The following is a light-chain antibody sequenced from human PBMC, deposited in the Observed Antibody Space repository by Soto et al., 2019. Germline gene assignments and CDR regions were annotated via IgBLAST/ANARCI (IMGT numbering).Light chain of an antibody. CDR3: QQRNVWPPIT. Sequence: IQMTQSPSTLSGSVGDRVTITSRASQTISSWLAWYQQKPGKAPKLLIYKASTLKSGVPSRFSGSGSGTEFTLTINSLEPEDFAVYYCQQRNVWPPITFGQGTRLEIK. CDR2: KAS. CDR1: QTISSW. J-gene: IGKJ5*01. V-gene: IGKV1-5*03.